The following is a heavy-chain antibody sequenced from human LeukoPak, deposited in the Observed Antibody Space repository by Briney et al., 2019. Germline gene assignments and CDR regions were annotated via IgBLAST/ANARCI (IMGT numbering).Heavy chain of an antibody. J-gene: IGHJ4*02. CDR1: GGSISSSSYY. CDR3: ARGLAAAGHTDY. Sequence: SETLSLTCTVSGGSISSSSYYWGWIRQPPGKGLEWIGSIYYSGSTYYNPSLKSRVTISVDTSKNHFSLKLSSVTAADTAVYYCARGLAAAGHTDYWGQGTLVTVSS. V-gene: IGHV4-39*07. CDR2: IYYSGST. D-gene: IGHD6-13*01.